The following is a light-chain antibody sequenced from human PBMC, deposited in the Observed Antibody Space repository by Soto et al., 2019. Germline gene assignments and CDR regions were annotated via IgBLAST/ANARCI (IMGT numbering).Light chain of an antibody. CDR2: WAS. CDR1: QSVLYSSNNKNY. CDR3: QQYYSTPLT. Sequence: DIVMTQSPDSLAVSLGERATINCKSSQSVLYSSNNKNYLAWYQHKPGQPPKVLIYWASTRESGVPDRFGGSGSGTDFTLTISSLQAEDVAVYFCQQYYSTPLTFGGGTKVEIK. J-gene: IGKJ4*01. V-gene: IGKV4-1*01.